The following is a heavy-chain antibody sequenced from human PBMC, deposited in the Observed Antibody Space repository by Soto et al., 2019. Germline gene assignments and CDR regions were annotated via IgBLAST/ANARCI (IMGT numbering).Heavy chain of an antibody. CDR1: GFTFNTHW. CDR2: IYFDGITT. V-gene: IGHV3-74*01. Sequence: EVQLVESGGGVVQPGGSLRLSCTASGFTFNTHWMHWVRQAPGKGLVWVSRIYFDGITTNYADSVKGRLTVTRDNAKKTVYLHLNTLRDEDTAVYYCARGAAMGVDYWGQGTLVTVSS. CDR3: ARGAAMGVDY. J-gene: IGHJ4*02. D-gene: IGHD1-26*01.